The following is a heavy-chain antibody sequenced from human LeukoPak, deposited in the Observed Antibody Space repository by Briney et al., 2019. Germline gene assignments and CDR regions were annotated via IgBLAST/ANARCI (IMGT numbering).Heavy chain of an antibody. V-gene: IGHV1-2*02. J-gene: IGHJ5*02. CDR2: INSDSGFT. Sequence: ASVKVSCKASGYTFTGYYMNWLRPAPGQGLAWMGWINSDSGFTKYAQKFQGRVTMTRDTSITTVYMDLTRLTSDDTAVYYCARNFDMKGFDPWGQGTLVTVSP. CDR3: ARNFDMKGFDP. CDR1: GYTFTGYY. D-gene: IGHD3-9*01.